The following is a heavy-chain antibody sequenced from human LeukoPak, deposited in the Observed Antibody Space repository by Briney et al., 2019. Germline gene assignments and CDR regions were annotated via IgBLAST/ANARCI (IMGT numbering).Heavy chain of an antibody. V-gene: IGHV4-34*01. CDR1: GGSFSGYY. J-gene: IGHJ4*02. CDR2: INHSGST. Sequence: SETLSLTCAVYGGSFSGYYWSWIRQPPGKGLEWIGEINHSGSTNYNPSLKSRVTISVDTSKNQFSLKLSSVTAADTAVYYCARLGYSGSYRYYFDYWGQGTLVTVSS. D-gene: IGHD1-26*01. CDR3: ARLGYSGSYRYYFDY.